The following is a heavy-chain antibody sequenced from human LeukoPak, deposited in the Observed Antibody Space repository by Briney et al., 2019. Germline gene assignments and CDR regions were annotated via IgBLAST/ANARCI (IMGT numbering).Heavy chain of an antibody. J-gene: IGHJ4*02. CDR1: GGSFSGYY. D-gene: IGHD1-20*01. V-gene: IGHV4-34*01. CDR3: ARGYNWNPLYY. Sequence: KSSETLSLTCAVYGGSFSGYYWSWIRQPPGKGLEWIGEINHSGSTNYNPSLKSRVTISVDTSKNQFSLKLSSVTAADTAVYYCARGYNWNPLYYWGQGTLVTVSS. CDR2: INHSGST.